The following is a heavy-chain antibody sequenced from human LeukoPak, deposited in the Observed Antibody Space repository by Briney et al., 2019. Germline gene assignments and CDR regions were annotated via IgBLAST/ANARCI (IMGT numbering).Heavy chain of an antibody. CDR2: ISSSSSYI. Sequence: GGSLRLSCAASGFTFSSYRMNWVHQAPGRGLEWVSSISSSSSYIYYADSVKGRFTISRDNAKNSLYLQMNSLRAEDTAVYYCARDLGYSYGNYFDYWGQGTLVTVSS. V-gene: IGHV3-21*01. J-gene: IGHJ4*02. CDR3: ARDLGYSYGNYFDY. CDR1: GFTFSSYR. D-gene: IGHD5-18*01.